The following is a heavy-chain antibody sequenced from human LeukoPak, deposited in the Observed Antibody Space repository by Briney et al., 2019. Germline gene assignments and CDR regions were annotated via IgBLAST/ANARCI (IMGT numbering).Heavy chain of an antibody. Sequence: GASVKVSCKASGGTFSSYAINWVRQATGHGLEWMGWVNPNSGNTGYAQKFQGRVTITRNTSISTAYMELSSLRSEDTAVYYCARDDYSSGLDYWGQGTLVTVSS. D-gene: IGHD6-19*01. J-gene: IGHJ4*02. V-gene: IGHV1-8*03. CDR1: GGTFSSYA. CDR3: ARDDYSSGLDY. CDR2: VNPNSGNT.